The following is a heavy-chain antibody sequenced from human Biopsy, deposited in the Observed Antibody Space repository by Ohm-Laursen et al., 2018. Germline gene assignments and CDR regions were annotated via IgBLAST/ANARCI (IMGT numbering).Heavy chain of an antibody. CDR2: ISPSGATT. D-gene: IGHD5-24*01. V-gene: IGHV1-46*01. Sequence: ASVKVSCKAPGHTFATYHIHWVRQAPGQGLEWMGVISPSGATTSFSQKFQGRITMTRDTSTGTVYMDLNSLGSEDTAVYYCARAGVGSDGTDSYYYGMDVWGPGTTVTVSS. CDR1: GHTFATYH. CDR3: ARAGVGSDGTDSYYYGMDV. J-gene: IGHJ6*02.